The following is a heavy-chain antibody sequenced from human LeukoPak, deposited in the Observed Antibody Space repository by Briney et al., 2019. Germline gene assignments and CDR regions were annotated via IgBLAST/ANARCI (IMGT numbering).Heavy chain of an antibody. Sequence: PGRSLRLSCAASGFTFDDYAMHWVRQAPGKDLEWVSGISWNSGSIGYADSVKGRFTISRDNAKNSLYLQMNSLRAEDTALYYCAKDGRRIAVAGTCWFDPWGQGTLVTVSS. CDR3: AKDGRRIAVAGTCWFDP. J-gene: IGHJ5*02. V-gene: IGHV3-9*01. CDR1: GFTFDDYA. D-gene: IGHD6-19*01. CDR2: ISWNSGSI.